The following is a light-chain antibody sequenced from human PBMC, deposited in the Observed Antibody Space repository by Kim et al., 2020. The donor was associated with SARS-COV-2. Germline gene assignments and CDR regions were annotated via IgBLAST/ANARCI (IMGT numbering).Light chain of an antibody. Sequence: APVGTARITCGGNNMGSKNLHWYQQKPGQAPMLVISYDKDRPSGIPERFSGSNSGNMATLTISRVEAGDEADYSCQVWDSSNDHPVFGGGTQLTVL. CDR2: YDK. V-gene: IGLV3-21*04. CDR3: QVWDSSNDHPV. J-gene: IGLJ3*02. CDR1: NMGSKN.